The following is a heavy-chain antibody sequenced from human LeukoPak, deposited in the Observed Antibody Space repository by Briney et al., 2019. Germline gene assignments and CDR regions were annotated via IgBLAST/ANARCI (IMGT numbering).Heavy chain of an antibody. D-gene: IGHD2-15*01. J-gene: IGHJ4*02. CDR3: ARCPRDGSCSLDY. Sequence: ASVKVSCKASGYTFTGYYMHWVRQAPGQGLEWMGWINPNSGGTNYAQKFQGRVTMTRDTSISTAYMELSRLRSDDTAVYYCARCPRDGSCSLDYWGQGTLVTVSS. CDR2: INPNSGGT. V-gene: IGHV1-2*02. CDR1: GYTFTGYY.